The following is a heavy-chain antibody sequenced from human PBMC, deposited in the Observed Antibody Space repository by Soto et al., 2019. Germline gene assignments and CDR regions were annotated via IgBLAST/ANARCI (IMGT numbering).Heavy chain of an antibody. CDR3: ARDREDYGDYSIPFDY. V-gene: IGHV1-69*08. Sequence: QVQLVQSGAEVKKPGSSVKVSCKASGGTFSSYTISWVRQAPGQGLEWMGRIIPILGTANYAQKFQGRVTITADKSTSTAYMELSSLRSEDTAVYYCARDREDYGDYSIPFDYWGQGTLVTVSS. CDR1: GGTFSSYT. J-gene: IGHJ4*02. D-gene: IGHD4-17*01. CDR2: IIPILGTA.